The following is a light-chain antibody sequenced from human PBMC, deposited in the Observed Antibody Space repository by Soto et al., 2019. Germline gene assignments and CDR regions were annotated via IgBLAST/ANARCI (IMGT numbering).Light chain of an antibody. Sequence: PGERATLSCRASQRVGRNYLAWYQQTPGQAPRLLIYDASSRAAGIPDRFSGSASGTDFTLTISRLEPEDSAVYYCQQYCCSPKTFGQGTKVEI. V-gene: IGKV3-20*01. CDR1: QRVGRNY. CDR3: QQYCCSPKT. CDR2: DAS. J-gene: IGKJ1*01.